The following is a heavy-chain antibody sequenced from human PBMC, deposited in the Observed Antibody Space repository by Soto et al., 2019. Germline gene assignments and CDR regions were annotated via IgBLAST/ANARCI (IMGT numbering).Heavy chain of an antibody. V-gene: IGHV1-69*13. CDR3: ARDTPPINMIVVASGYYGMDV. CDR2: IIPIFGTA. D-gene: IGHD3-22*01. J-gene: IGHJ6*02. Sequence: ASVKVSCKASGGTFSSYAISWVRQAPGQAVDWLGGIIPIFGTANYAQKFQGRVTITADESTSTAYMELSSLRSEDTAVYYCARDTPPINMIVVASGYYGMDVWGQGTTVTVSS. CDR1: GGTFSSYA.